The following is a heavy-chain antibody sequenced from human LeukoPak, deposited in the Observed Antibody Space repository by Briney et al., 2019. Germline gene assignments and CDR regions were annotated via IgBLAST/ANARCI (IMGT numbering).Heavy chain of an antibody. Sequence: GRSLRLSCAASGFTFSSYGMHWVRQAPGKGLEWVAVIWYDGSNKYYADSVKGRFTISRDNSKNTLYLQMNSLRAEDTAVYYCARDRSSITSYYYYGMDVWGQGTTVTVSS. CDR3: ARDRSSITSYYYYGMDV. J-gene: IGHJ6*02. CDR1: GFTFSSYG. CDR2: IWYDGSNK. V-gene: IGHV3-33*01. D-gene: IGHD1-20*01.